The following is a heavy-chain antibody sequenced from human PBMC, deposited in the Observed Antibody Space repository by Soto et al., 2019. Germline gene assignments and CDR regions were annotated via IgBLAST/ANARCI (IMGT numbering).Heavy chain of an antibody. CDR2: INPNSGGT. V-gene: IGHV1-2*04. CDR3: ARSQVVPAAIYGAFDI. J-gene: IGHJ3*02. CDR1: GYTFTGYY. D-gene: IGHD2-2*01. Sequence: ASVKVSCKASGYTFTGYYMHWVRQAPGQGLEWMGWINPNSGGTNYAQKFQGWVTMTRDTSISTSYMELSRLRSDDTAVYYCARSQVVPAAIYGAFDIWGQGTMVTVSS.